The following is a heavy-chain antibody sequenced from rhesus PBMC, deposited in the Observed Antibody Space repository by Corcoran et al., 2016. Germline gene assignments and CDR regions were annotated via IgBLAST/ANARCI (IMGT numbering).Heavy chain of an antibody. CDR3: ARDSLTIFGVVILDY. J-gene: IGHJ4*01. CDR1: GGSISDSYR. V-gene: IGHV4S10*01. CDR2: IYGSSTST. D-gene: IGHD3-3*01. Sequence: QVQLQESGPGVVKPSETLSLTCAVSGGSISDSYRWSWLRQPPGKGREWIGYIYGSSTSTYYNPSLKSRVTISKDTSKNQFSLKLSSVTAADTAVYYCARDSLTIFGVVILDYWGQGVLVTVSS.